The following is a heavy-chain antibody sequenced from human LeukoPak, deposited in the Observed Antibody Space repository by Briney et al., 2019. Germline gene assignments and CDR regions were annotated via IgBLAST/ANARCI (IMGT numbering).Heavy chain of an antibody. D-gene: IGHD1-7*01. Sequence: ASVKVSCKASGYTFTGYYMHWVRQAPGQGLEWMGWISAYNGNTNYAQKLQGRVTMTTDTSTSTAYMELKSLRSDDTAVYYCARSLTGTTWDDYWGQGTLVTVSS. CDR3: ARSLTGTTWDDY. V-gene: IGHV1-18*04. CDR1: GYTFTGYY. CDR2: ISAYNGNT. J-gene: IGHJ4*02.